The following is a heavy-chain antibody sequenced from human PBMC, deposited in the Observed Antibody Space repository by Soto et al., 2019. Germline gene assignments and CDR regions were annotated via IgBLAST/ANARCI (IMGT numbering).Heavy chain of an antibody. Sequence: GGSLRLSCDASGFPFGNYSMNWVRQAPGKGLEWVSVIYNGGTTYYADSVKGRFTISRDNSKTTLVRQMNSLRAEDTAVYDCARDPDSSGLPYGGQGTMVTVSS. CDR2: IYNGGTT. D-gene: IGHD6-19*01. J-gene: IGHJ4*02. CDR1: GFPFGNYS. V-gene: IGHV3-53*01. CDR3: ARDPDSSGLPY.